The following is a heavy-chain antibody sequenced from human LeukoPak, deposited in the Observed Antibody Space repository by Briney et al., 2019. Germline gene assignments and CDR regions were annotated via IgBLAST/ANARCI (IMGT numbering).Heavy chain of an antibody. CDR3: AKLVNYYGSGSYRRNVDY. D-gene: IGHD3-10*01. Sequence: PGGSLRLSCAASGFTLSSYNMYWVRQAPGKGLEWVSFIGTSSSTIYYADSVKGQFTISRDNSKNTLYLQMNSLRAEDTAVYYCAKLVNYYGSGSYRRNVDYWGQGTLVTVSS. CDR1: GFTLSSYN. J-gene: IGHJ4*02. CDR2: IGTSSSTI. V-gene: IGHV3-48*01.